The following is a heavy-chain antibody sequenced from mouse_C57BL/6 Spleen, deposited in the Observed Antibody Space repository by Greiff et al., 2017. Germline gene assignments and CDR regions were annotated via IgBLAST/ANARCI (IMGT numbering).Heavy chain of an antibody. D-gene: IGHD2-2*01. CDR2: IDPSDSYT. J-gene: IGHJ3*01. V-gene: IGHV1-50*01. Sequence: QVQLQQPGAELVKPGASVKLSCKASGYTFTSYWMQWVKQRPGQGLEWIGEIDPSDSYTNYNQKFKGKATLTVDTSSSTAYMQLSSLTSEDSAVYYCARGSYGYDVFAYWGQGTLVTVSA. CDR3: ARGSYGYDVFAY. CDR1: GYTFTSYW.